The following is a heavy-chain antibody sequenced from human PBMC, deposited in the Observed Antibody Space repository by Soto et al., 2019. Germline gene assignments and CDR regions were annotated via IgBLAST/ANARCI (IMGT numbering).Heavy chain of an antibody. D-gene: IGHD2-2*01. CDR1: GGSFSGYY. Sequence: SETLSLTCAVYGGSFSGYYWSWIRQPPGKGLEWIGSIYYSGSTNYNPSLESRLTISVDTSKNQFSLKLSSVTAADTAVYYCATSSLGYYYGMDVWGQGTTVTVSS. J-gene: IGHJ6*02. CDR2: IYYSGST. V-gene: IGHV4-34*01. CDR3: ATSSLGYYYGMDV.